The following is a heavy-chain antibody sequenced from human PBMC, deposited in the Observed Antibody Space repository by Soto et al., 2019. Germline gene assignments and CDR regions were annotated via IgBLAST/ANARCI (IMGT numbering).Heavy chain of an antibody. CDR2: IYYDGSNK. CDR1: GFTFSSYG. D-gene: IGHD5-12*01. Sequence: QVQLVESGGGVVQPGRSLRLSCAASGFTFSSYGIHWVRQAPGKGLEWVAVIYYDGSNKYYADSVKGRFTISRDNSKNTLYLLMTSLGADDAAVYYCESGHGVATTMGWFDPWGQGTLVTVSS. V-gene: IGHV3-33*01. J-gene: IGHJ5*02. CDR3: ESGHGVATTMGWFDP.